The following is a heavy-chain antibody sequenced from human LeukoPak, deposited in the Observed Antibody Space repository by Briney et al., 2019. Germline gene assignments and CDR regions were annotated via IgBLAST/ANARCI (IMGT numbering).Heavy chain of an antibody. CDR1: GYTFTGYF. Sequence: GASVKVSCKASGYTFTGYFMHWVRQAPGQGLEWMGWINPNSGGTNYAQKFQGRVTMTRDTSISTAYMELSSLRSEDTAVYYCAGGDGYNFDYWGQGTLVTVSS. J-gene: IGHJ4*02. D-gene: IGHD5-24*01. CDR3: AGGDGYNFDY. V-gene: IGHV1-2*02. CDR2: INPNSGGT.